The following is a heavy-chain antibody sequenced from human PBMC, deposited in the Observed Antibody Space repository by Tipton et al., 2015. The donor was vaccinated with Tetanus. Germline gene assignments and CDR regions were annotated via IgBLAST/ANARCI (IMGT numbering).Heavy chain of an antibody. CDR3: AASVVRWFDP. CDR1: GGSFSDYF. Sequence: TLSLTCAVHGGSFSDYFWSWIRQSPGKGLEWIGEINYTGSTSYNPSLKSRVTMSVDTSKKQFSLQLKSVTAADTAVYYCAASVVRWFDPWGQGTRVTVSS. V-gene: IGHV4-34*01. J-gene: IGHJ5*02. D-gene: IGHD2-2*01. CDR2: INYTGST.